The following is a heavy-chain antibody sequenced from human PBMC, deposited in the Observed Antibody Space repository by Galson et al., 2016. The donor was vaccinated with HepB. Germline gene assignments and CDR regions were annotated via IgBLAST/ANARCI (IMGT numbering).Heavy chain of an antibody. V-gene: IGHV4-31*03. Sequence: TLSLTCTVSGGSITTGIYWSWIRQRPGRGLEWIGSIYYSGSTYYNPSLQSRITISIDASKKQFSLKLSSVTAADTAVYYCARVGRTVVLAATPNYGMDVWGKGTTVIVSS. CDR1: GGSITTGIY. CDR3: ARVGRTVVLAATPNYGMDV. CDR2: IYYSGST. J-gene: IGHJ6*04. D-gene: IGHD2-15*01.